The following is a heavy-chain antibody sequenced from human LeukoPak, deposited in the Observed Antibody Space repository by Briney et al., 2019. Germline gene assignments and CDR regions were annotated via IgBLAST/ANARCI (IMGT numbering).Heavy chain of an antibody. D-gene: IGHD3-10*01. J-gene: IGHJ4*02. CDR2: IYTSGST. CDR3: ARVTFHYYGSGTEDY. CDR1: GGSISSYY. Sequence: PSETLSLTCTVSGGSISSYYWSWIRQPAGRGLEWIGRIYTSGSTNYNPSLKSRVTMSVDTSKNQFSLKLNSVTAADTAVYYCARVTFHYYGSGTEDYWGQGTLVTVSS. V-gene: IGHV4-4*07.